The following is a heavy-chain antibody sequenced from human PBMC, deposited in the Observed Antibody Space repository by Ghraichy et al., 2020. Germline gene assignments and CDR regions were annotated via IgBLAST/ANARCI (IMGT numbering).Heavy chain of an antibody. V-gene: IGHV3-30*18. CDR2: ISYDGSNK. J-gene: IGHJ6*02. CDR1: GFTFSSYG. CDR3: AKDITPYSSSPTDDYYYYYGMDV. D-gene: IGHD6-6*01. Sequence: GGSLRLSCAASGFTFSSYGMHWVRQAPGKGLEWVAVISYDGSNKYYADSVKGRFTISRDNSKNTLYLQMNSLRAEDMAVYYCAKDITPYSSSPTDDYYYYYGMDVWGQGTTVTVSS.